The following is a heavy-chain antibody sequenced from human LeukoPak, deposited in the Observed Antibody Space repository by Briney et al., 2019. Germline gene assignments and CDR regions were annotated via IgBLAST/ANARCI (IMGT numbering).Heavy chain of an antibody. Sequence: SEALSLICTVSGDSITTSSYYWSWIRQPAGKGLEWTGRINFSGSPNYNSSLKSRVTMSVDTSKNQFSLKLSSVTAADTAVYYCARSTVVDFDYWGQGTLVTVSS. V-gene: IGHV4-61*10. D-gene: IGHD4-23*01. CDR3: ARSTVVDFDY. CDR1: GDSITTSSYY. CDR2: INFSGSP. J-gene: IGHJ4*02.